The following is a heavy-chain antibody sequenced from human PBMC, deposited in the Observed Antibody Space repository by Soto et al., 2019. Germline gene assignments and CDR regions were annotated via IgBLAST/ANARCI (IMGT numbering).Heavy chain of an antibody. CDR1: GYTFTNYG. Sequence: ASVKVSCKXSGYTFTNYGITWVWQAPGQGLEWMGWIRSDNDNTNYAHRLQGRVTMTTNTSTTTTYMELRSLRSDDTAVYYCARCSRYDLWSDSKSPTYYFDYWGQGTLVTVSS. CDR3: ARCSRYDLWSDSKSPTYYFDY. J-gene: IGHJ4*02. D-gene: IGHD3-3*01. CDR2: IRSDNDNT. V-gene: IGHV1-18*01.